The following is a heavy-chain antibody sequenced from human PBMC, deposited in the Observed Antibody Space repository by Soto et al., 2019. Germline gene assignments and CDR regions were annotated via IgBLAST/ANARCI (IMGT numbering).Heavy chain of an antibody. Sequence: GGSLRLSCAASGFTFSSYGMHWVRQAPGKGLEWVAVIWYDGSNKYYADSVKGRFTISRDNSKNTLYLQMNSLRAEDTAVYYCAGVGSYSSSWYGLDYWGQGTLVTVSS. D-gene: IGHD6-13*01. CDR3: AGVGSYSSSWYGLDY. CDR1: GFTFSSYG. J-gene: IGHJ4*02. CDR2: IWYDGSNK. V-gene: IGHV3-33*01.